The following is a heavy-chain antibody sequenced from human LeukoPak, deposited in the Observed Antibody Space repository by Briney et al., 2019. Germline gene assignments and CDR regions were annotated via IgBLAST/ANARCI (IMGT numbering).Heavy chain of an antibody. CDR3: ARDLPRLLGPIGNPYYYMDV. V-gene: IGHV4-38-2*02. D-gene: IGHD7-27*01. Sequence: KASETLSLTCSVSGYSISSGYYWGWIRQPPGKGLEWIGSIYHSGHTNYNPSLKSRVTISVDTSKNQFSLKLTSVTAADTAVYYCARDLPRLLGPIGNPYYYMDVWGTGTTVTVSS. J-gene: IGHJ6*03. CDR2: IYHSGHT. CDR1: GYSISSGYY.